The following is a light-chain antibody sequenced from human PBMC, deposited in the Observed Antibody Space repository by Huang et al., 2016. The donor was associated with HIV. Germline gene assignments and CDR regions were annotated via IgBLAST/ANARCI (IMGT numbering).Light chain of an antibody. CDR2: AAS. CDR1: QDISTY. V-gene: IGKV1-33*01. Sequence: DIQMTQSPSSLSASVGDRVTITCQASQDISTYLNWYQQKPGKAPKVLIYAASNLETGVPSRFSGSGSWTKFSFTISTLQPEDIATYYCQQYDNVPITFGQGTRLEI. J-gene: IGKJ5*01. CDR3: QQYDNVPIT.